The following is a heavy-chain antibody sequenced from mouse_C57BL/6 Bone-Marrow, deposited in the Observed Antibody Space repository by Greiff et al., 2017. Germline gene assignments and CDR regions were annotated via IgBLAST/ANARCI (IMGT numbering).Heavy chain of an antibody. CDR3: ARGGYLAWFAY. V-gene: IGHV1-69*01. Sequence: QVQLQQPGAELVMPGASVKLSCKASGYTFTSYWMHWVKQRPGQGLEWIGEIDPSDSYTNYNQKFKGKSTLTVDKSSSTAYMQLSSLTSEDSAVCYCARGGYLAWFAYWGQGTLVTVSA. J-gene: IGHJ3*01. CDR2: IDPSDSYT. CDR1: GYTFTSYW. D-gene: IGHD2-3*01.